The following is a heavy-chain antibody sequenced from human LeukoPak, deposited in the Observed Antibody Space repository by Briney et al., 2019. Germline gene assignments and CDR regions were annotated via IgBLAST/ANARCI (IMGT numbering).Heavy chain of an antibody. Sequence: GGSLRLSCAASGFTFSSYSMNWVRQAPGKGLEWVSYIDSSSSTIYYADSVKGRFTVSRDNAKNSLDLQMNSLRSEDTAVYYCVRDRGISFYFDYWGQGTLVTVSS. CDR2: IDSSSSTI. V-gene: IGHV3-48*01. CDR1: GFTFSSYS. J-gene: IGHJ4*02. D-gene: IGHD3-16*02. CDR3: VRDRGISFYFDY.